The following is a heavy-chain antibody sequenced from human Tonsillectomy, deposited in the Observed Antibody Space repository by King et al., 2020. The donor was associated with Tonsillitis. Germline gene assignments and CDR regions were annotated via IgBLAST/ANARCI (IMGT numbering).Heavy chain of an antibody. CDR2: ISGSGGNT. J-gene: IGHJ5*02. D-gene: IGHD6-13*01. CDR3: AKDLGAAARGP. Sequence: VQLVESGGGLVQPGGSLRLSCEASGFTFSSYDMSWVRQAPGKGPEWVSAISGSGGNTYYADSVKGRVTISRDNSKNTLYLQMNSLSAEDTAVYYCAKDLGAAARGPWGQGTLVTVSS. CDR1: GFTFSSYD. V-gene: IGHV3-23*04.